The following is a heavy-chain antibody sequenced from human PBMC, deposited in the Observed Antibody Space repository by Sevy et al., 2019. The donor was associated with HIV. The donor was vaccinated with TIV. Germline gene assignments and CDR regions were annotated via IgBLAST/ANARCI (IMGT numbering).Heavy chain of an antibody. CDR3: ARRPTDQSGSYWFDP. CDR2: IKTDGSDT. J-gene: IGHJ5*02. CDR1: GFTFSSYW. Sequence: GEALKISCAASGFTFSSYWMLWVRQAPGKGLVWVSRIKTDGSDTSYADSVKGRFTISRDNTKNTLYLQMNSLRAEDTAVYYCARRPTDQSGSYWFDPWGQGTLVTVSS. V-gene: IGHV3-74*01. D-gene: IGHD1-26*01.